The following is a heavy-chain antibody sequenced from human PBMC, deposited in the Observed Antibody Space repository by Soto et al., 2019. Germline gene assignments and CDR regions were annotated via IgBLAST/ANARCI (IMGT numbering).Heavy chain of an antibody. CDR2: INHSGST. J-gene: IGHJ4*02. CDR1: GGSFSGYY. V-gene: IGHV4-34*01. CDR3: ARGRYYYGSAKTKGNYFDY. Sequence: SETLSLTCAVYGGSFSGYYWSWIRQPPGKGLEWIGEINHSGSTNYNPSLKSRVTISVDTSKNQFSLKLSSVTAADTAVYYCARGRYYYGSAKTKGNYFDYWGQGTQVTVSS. D-gene: IGHD3-10*01.